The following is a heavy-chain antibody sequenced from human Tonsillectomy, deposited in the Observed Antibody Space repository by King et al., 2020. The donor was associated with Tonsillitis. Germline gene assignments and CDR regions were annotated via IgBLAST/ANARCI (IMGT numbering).Heavy chain of an antibody. V-gene: IGHV1-46*01. CDR2: INPSDGSK. Sequence: QVQLVESGAEVKKPGASVKVSCKASGYTFTSYYIHWVRQAPGQGLEWLGIINPSDGSKSYAQKFQGRVIMTADTSTSTVYMELSSLRSDDTAVYYCARASLLTNYYFDYWGQGTLVTVSS. J-gene: IGHJ4*02. CDR1: GYTFTSYY. CDR3: ARASLLTNYYFDY. D-gene: IGHD1/OR15-1a*01.